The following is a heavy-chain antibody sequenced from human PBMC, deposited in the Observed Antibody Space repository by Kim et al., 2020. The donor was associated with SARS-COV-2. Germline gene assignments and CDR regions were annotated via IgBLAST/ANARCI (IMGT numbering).Heavy chain of an antibody. J-gene: IGHJ3*02. CDR2: IIPIFGTA. CDR3: ASGMGPYDSSGYYSLSSFDAFDI. V-gene: IGHV1-69*13. Sequence: SVKVSCKASGGTFSSYAISWVRQAPGQGLEWMGGIIPIFGTANYAQKFQGRVTITADESTSTAYMELSSLRSEDTAVYYCASGMGPYDSSGYYSLSSFDAFDIWGQGTMVTVSS. D-gene: IGHD3-22*01. CDR1: GGTFSSYA.